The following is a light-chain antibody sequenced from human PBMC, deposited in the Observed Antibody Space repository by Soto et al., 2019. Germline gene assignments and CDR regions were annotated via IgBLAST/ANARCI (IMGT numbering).Light chain of an antibody. J-gene: IGKJ2*01. CDR1: QSIGEW. CDR3: QHYDSYPFT. CDR2: RAS. Sequence: DIQMTQSPVTLSPSVGDRVAITCRASQSIGEWLAWYQHKPGKAPKLLIYRASHLATGVPSRFSGSGSGTEFNFAISSLQPDDFAPYYCQHYDSYPFTFGQGTNLES. V-gene: IGKV1-5*03.